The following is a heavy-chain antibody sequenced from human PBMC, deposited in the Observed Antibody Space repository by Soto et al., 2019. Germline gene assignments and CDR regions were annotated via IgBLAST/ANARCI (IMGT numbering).Heavy chain of an antibody. CDR1: GYTFTTFG. CDR3: ARDWSPTAYYGLDV. Sequence: GASVKVSCKASGYTFTTFGISWVRQAPGQGLEWMGWISAYSGNTNYAQKLQGRVTMTTDTSTSTAYMDLKNLRSDDTAVYYCARDWSPTAYYGLDVWGQGTTVTVSS. D-gene: IGHD3-3*01. CDR2: ISAYSGNT. J-gene: IGHJ6*02. V-gene: IGHV1-18*01.